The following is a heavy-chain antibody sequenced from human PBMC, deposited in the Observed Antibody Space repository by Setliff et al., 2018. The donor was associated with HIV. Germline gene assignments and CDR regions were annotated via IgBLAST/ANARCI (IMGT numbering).Heavy chain of an antibody. CDR3: ARGRRLYSSGYYIDY. Sequence: GASVKVSCKASGYTFTSYAMHLVRQAPGQRLEWMGWINAGNGNTKYSQTFQGRVTITRDTSASTAYMELSSLRSEDTAGYYCARGRRLYSSGYYIDYWGQGTLVTVSS. D-gene: IGHD6-19*01. CDR1: GYTFTSYA. J-gene: IGHJ4*02. V-gene: IGHV1-3*01. CDR2: INAGNGNT.